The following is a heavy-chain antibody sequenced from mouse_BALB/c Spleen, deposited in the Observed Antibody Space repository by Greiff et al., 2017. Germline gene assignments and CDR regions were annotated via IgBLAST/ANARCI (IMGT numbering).Heavy chain of an antibody. D-gene: IGHD1-2*01. J-gene: IGHJ4*01. CDR1: GFTFSSYG. CDR2: ISSGGSYT. V-gene: IGHV5-6*03. Sequence: EVKLMESGGGLVKPGGSLKLSCAASGFTFSSYGMSWVRQTPDKRLEWVATISSGGSYTYYPDSVKGRFTISRDNAKNTLYLQMSSLKSEDTAMYYCARHHYTTASYAMDYWGQGTSVTVSS. CDR3: ARHHYTTASYAMDY.